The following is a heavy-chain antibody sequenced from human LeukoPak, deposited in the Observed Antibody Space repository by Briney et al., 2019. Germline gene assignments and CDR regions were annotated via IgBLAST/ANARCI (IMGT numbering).Heavy chain of an antibody. CDR1: GGSFSSYC. J-gene: IGHJ2*01. CDR3: ARDRLGATGHWRIDV. CDR2: IYNSGTT. Sequence: PSETLSLTCTVSGGSFSSYCWTWIRQPAGKGLEWIGRIYNSGTTNYSPSLESRVTMSLDTSKNRFSLSLSSVTAADTAVYYCARDRLGATGHWRIDVWGRGTLVTVSS. D-gene: IGHD1-26*01. V-gene: IGHV4-4*07.